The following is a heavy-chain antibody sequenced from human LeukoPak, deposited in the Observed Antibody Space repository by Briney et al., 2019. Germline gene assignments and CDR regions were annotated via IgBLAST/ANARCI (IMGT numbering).Heavy chain of an antibody. CDR2: IYYSGST. J-gene: IGHJ4*02. CDR3: ARAGGSSWYLFDY. D-gene: IGHD6-13*01. Sequence: SETLSLTCAVYGGSFSSYYWSWIRQPPGKGLEWLGYIYYSGSTNYNPSLKSRVTISVDTSKNQFSLKLSSVTAADTAVYYCARAGGSSWYLFDYWGQGTLVTVSS. CDR1: GGSFSSYY. V-gene: IGHV4-59*01.